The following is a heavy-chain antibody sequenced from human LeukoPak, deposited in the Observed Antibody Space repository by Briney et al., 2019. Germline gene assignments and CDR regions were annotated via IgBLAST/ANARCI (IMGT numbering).Heavy chain of an antibody. CDR2: IWTDGSDR. Sequence: GGSLRLSCAASGFTFSSFGIHWVRQAPGKGLKWGAGIWTDGSDRSSADSGTGRVTISRDNSKNTLYLQMNSLRAKDTAVYYSARVEYSYGLGPNYYYGMDVWGQGTTVTVSS. CDR3: ARVEYSYGLGPNYYYGMDV. J-gene: IGHJ6*02. CDR1: GFTFSSFG. D-gene: IGHD5-18*01. V-gene: IGHV3-33*01.